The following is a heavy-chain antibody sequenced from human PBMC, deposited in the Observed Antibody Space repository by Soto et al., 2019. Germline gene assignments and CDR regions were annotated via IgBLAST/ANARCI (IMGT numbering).Heavy chain of an antibody. V-gene: IGHV3-30-3*01. J-gene: IGHJ2*01. CDR1: GFTFSIYA. Sequence: PGVSLRLSCAASGFTFSIYAMHWVRQAPGKGLEWVAVISCDGNYTSYADFVKGRFTISRDNAKNTLYLQMNSLRAEDTAVYYCAGNWYFDLWGRGTLVTVSS. CDR3: AGNWYFDL. CDR2: ISCDGNYT.